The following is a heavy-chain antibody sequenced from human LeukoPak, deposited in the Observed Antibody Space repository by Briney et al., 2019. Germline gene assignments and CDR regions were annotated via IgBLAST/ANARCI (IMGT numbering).Heavy chain of an antibody. CDR3: AKDGAQWAVLRYFDWLIGGGDYFDY. CDR1: GFTFSSYG. J-gene: IGHJ4*02. D-gene: IGHD3-9*01. Sequence: GGSLTLTCAASGFTFSSYGMHWVRQAPGKGLEWVAFIRYDGSNKYYADSVKGRFTISRDNSKNTLYLQMNSLRAEDTAVYYCAKDGAQWAVLRYFDWLIGGGDYFDYWGQGTLVTVSS. CDR2: IRYDGSNK. V-gene: IGHV3-30*02.